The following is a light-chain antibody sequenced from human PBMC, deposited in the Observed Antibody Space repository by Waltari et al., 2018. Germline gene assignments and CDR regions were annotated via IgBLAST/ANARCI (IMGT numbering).Light chain of an antibody. CDR2: KAS. J-gene: IGKJ1*01. V-gene: IGKV1-5*03. CDR3: LQYDIYWA. CDR1: HSINSW. Sequence: DIQMPQSPSTLSASVGDRVTITCRASHSINSWLAWYQQKPGKAPKLLIYKASSLQTGVPSRFSGSGSGTEFTLTISSLQPDDFATYFCLQYDIYWAFGQGTKVEVK.